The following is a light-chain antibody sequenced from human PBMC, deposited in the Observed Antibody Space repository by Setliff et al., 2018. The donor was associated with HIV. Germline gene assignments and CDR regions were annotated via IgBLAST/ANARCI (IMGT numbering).Light chain of an antibody. CDR1: SSDVGGYHY. CDR2: EVN. V-gene: IGLV2-14*01. J-gene: IGLJ1*01. CDR3: SSFKGGSTYV. Sequence: QSALPQPASVSGSPGQSITISCTGTSSDVGGYHYVSWYQQHPGKAPKLIIFEVNNRPSGVSNRFSGSKSGNTASLTISGLQAEDEADYYCSSFKGGSTYVFGTGTKVTVL.